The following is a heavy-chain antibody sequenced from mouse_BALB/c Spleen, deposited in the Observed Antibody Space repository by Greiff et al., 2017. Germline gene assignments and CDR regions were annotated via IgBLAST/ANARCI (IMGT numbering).Heavy chain of an antibody. CDR2: ISSGGST. D-gene: IGHD1-1*01. J-gene: IGHJ3*01. Sequence: EVMLVESGGGLVKPGGSLKLSCAASGFTFSSYAMSWVRQTPEKRLEWVASISSGGSTYYPDSVKGRFTISRDNARNILYLQMSSLRSEDTAMYYCARGRDYYGSSFAYWGQGTLVTVSA. CDR3: ARGRDYYGSSFAY. V-gene: IGHV5-6-5*01. CDR1: GFTFSSYA.